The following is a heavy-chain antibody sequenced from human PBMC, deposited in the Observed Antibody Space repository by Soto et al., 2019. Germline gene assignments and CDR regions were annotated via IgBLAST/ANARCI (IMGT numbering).Heavy chain of an antibody. Sequence: SETLSLTCAVYGGSFSGYYWSWIRQPPGKGLEWIGEINHSGSTNYNPSLKSRVTISVDTSKSQFSLKLSSVTAADTAVYYCARKPPRPPPDYWGQGTLVTVSS. V-gene: IGHV4-34*01. CDR2: INHSGST. J-gene: IGHJ4*02. CDR3: ARKPPRPPPDY. CDR1: GGSFSGYY.